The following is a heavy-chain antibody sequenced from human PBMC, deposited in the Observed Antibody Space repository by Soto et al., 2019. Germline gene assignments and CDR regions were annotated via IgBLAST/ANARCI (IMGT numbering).Heavy chain of an antibody. Sequence: PGGSLRLSCAASGFTFTRYSMNWVRQAPGKGLEWVSSISSTTNYIYYGDSMKGRFTSSRDSAKNSLYLEMNSLRAEDTAVYYCARESEDLTSNFDYWGQGTLVTVSS. CDR2: ISSTTNYI. J-gene: IGHJ4*02. V-gene: IGHV3-21*06. CDR3: ARESEDLTSNFDY. CDR1: GFTFTRYS.